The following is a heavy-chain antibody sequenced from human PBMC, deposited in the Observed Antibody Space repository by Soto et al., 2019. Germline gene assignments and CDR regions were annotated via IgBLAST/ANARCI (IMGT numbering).Heavy chain of an antibody. CDR3: ARDEYYYGSGSYYNTLYYYYGMDV. CDR1: GYTFTSYG. J-gene: IGHJ6*02. D-gene: IGHD3-10*01. Sequence: VASVKVSCKASGYTFTSYGISWVRQAPGQGLEWMGWISAYNGNTNYAQKLQGRVTMTTDTSTSTAYMELRSLRSDDTAVYYCARDEYYYGSGSYYNTLYYYYGMDVWGQGTTVTVSS. V-gene: IGHV1-18*04. CDR2: ISAYNGNT.